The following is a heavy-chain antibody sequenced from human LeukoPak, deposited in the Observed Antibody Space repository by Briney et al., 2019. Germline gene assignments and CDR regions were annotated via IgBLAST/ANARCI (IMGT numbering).Heavy chain of an antibody. J-gene: IGHJ4*02. CDR3: AKDNDSSGSADY. V-gene: IGHV3-23*01. CDR2: ISGSGGST. D-gene: IGHD3-22*01. CDR1: GFTFSSYD. Sequence: PGGSLRLSCAASGFTFSSYDMSWVRQAPGKGLEWVSAISGSGGSTYYADSVKGRFTISRDNSKNTLYLQMNSLRAEDTAVYYCAKDNDSSGSADYWGQGTLVTVSS.